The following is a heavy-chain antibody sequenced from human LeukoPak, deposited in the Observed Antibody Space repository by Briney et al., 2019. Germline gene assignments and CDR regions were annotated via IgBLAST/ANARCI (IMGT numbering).Heavy chain of an antibody. J-gene: IGHJ4*02. V-gene: IGHV3-30*04. CDR1: GFTFSSYA. Sequence: TGGSLRLSCSASGFTFSSYAMHWVRQAPGKGLEWVAVISYDGNNEYYTDSVKGRFIISRDNSKTTLFLQMNSLRVEDSAVYFCVRPTGYSSSWGNFDFWGQGTLVTVSS. CDR3: VRPTGYSSSWGNFDF. CDR2: ISYDGNNE. D-gene: IGHD6-13*01.